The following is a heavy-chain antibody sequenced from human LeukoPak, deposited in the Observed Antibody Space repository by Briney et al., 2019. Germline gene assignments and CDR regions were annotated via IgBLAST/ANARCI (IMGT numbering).Heavy chain of an antibody. V-gene: IGHV3-23*01. J-gene: IGHJ4*02. CDR3: ARSITGTIGGSF. CDR2: ISGSGGST. D-gene: IGHD1-7*01. Sequence: HSGGSLRLSCAASGFTFSSYAMSWVRQAPGKGLEWVSGISGSGGSTYYADPVKGRFTISRDNSKNTLYLQMNSLRAEDTAVYFCARSITGTIGGSFWGQGTLVTVSS. CDR1: GFTFSSYA.